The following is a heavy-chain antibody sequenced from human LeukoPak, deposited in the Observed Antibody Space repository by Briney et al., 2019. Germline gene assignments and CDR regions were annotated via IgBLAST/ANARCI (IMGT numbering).Heavy chain of an antibody. CDR3: AKDLIRITMVRGVTSDY. CDR1: GFTFSSYG. Sequence: GGSLRLSCAASGFTFSSYGMHWVRQAPGKGLEWVAVISYDGSNKYYADSVKGRFTISRDNSKNTLYLQMNSLRAEDTAVYYCAKDLIRITMVRGVTSDYWGQGTLVTVSS. J-gene: IGHJ4*02. CDR2: ISYDGSNK. V-gene: IGHV3-30*18. D-gene: IGHD3-10*01.